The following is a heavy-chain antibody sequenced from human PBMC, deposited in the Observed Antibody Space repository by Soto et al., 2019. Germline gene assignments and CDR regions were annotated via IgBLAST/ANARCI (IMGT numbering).Heavy chain of an antibody. V-gene: IGHV6-1*01. J-gene: IGHJ4*02. CDR3: ARELPYYVSSDSYLDY. D-gene: IGHD3-16*01. CDR2: TYYRSRWYN. Sequence: SQTLSLTCAISGDSVSGNSAAWNWIRQSPSRGLEWLGRTYYRSRWYNDYAVSVKSRLTVTPDTSKNQFSLHLNSVTPEDTAVYYCARELPYYVSSDSYLDYWGQGALVTVSS. CDR1: GDSVSGNSAA.